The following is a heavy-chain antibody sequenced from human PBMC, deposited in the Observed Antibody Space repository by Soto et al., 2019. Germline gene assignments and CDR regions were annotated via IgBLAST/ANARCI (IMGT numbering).Heavy chain of an antibody. CDR1: GASVTGSSDY. V-gene: IGHV4-61*01. Sequence: QVQLQESGPGLVRPSETLSLTCTVSGASVTGSSDYWTWIRQPPGQALEWIGNFYYSGKTTHYNPSLKSRVTISLDTSKKQLYLTLTSVTAADTAVYYCARDGVAGNVTYYYSMDVWGQGTAVTVTS. CDR2: FYYSGKTT. CDR3: ARDGVAGNVTYYYSMDV. D-gene: IGHD2-15*01. J-gene: IGHJ6*02.